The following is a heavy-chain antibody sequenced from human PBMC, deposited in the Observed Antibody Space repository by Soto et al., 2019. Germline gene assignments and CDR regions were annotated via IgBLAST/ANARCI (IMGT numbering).Heavy chain of an antibody. D-gene: IGHD3-16*01. J-gene: IGHJ3*02. CDR3: ARQTDDSYTFNAFDI. CDR2: IYYRGST. Sequence: QMQMQESGPGLVKPSETLSLTCTVSGGSISSNVYYWGWIRQPPGKGLQWIGNIYYRGSTNYNPSLKSPVTISVDTSKNQFSLKLSSVTAADTAVYYCARQTDDSYTFNAFDIWGQGTMVNVSS. CDR1: GGSISSNVYY. V-gene: IGHV4-39*01.